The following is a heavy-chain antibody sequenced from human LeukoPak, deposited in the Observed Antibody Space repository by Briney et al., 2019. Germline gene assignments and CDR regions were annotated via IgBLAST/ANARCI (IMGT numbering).Heavy chain of an antibody. CDR1: GFIFSDYD. CDR2: VGMAGDT. CDR3: ARRASFHGMDA. Sequence: GGSLRLSCAASGFIFSDYDMHWVRQATGKGLEWVSAVGMAGDTYYPDYVKGRFTSSRENAKNSLYLQMNSLSAEDTAVYYCARRASFHGMDAWGQGTTVTVSS. V-gene: IGHV3-13*01. J-gene: IGHJ6*02.